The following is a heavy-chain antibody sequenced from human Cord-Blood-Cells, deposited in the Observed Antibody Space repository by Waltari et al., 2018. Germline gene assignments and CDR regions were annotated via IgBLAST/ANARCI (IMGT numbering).Heavy chain of an antibody. CDR1: GFTSSSYR. J-gene: IGHJ4*02. V-gene: IGHV3-48*01. CDR2: ISSSSSTI. CDR3: ARDLDYYGSGSLPGY. D-gene: IGHD3-10*01. Sequence: EVQLVESWGVLVQPGWSLRLSRAASGFTSSSYRMIWVRQAPGKGLEWVSYISSSSSTIYYADSVKGRFTISRDNAKNSLYLQMNSLRAEDTAVYYCARDLDYYGSGSLPGYWGQGTLVTVSS.